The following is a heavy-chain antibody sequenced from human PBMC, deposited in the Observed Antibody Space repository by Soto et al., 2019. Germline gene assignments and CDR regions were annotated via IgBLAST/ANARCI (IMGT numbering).Heavy chain of an antibody. J-gene: IGHJ4*02. CDR3: VRDHWNDATPFDI. Sequence: QGQLVESGGGVAQPGNSLRLSCAASGFTFSQYAMHWVRQAPGKGLEWVALISSDRSTNKDYADPVKGRFATSRENSKNTLSLQMNSLRAEDTAMYYCVRDHWNDATPFDIWGQGTLDTVSP. CDR2: ISSDRSTNK. D-gene: IGHD1-1*01. CDR1: GFTFSQYA. V-gene: IGHV3-30*09.